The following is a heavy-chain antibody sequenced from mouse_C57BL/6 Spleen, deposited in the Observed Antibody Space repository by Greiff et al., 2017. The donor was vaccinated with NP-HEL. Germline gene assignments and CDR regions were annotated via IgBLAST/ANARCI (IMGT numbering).Heavy chain of an antibody. D-gene: IGHD1-1*01. V-gene: IGHV1-42*01. CDR2: INPSTGGT. J-gene: IGHJ4*01. CDR3: AREDYGSSHAVDY. CDR1: GYSFTGYY. Sequence: EVQLQQSGPELVKPGASVKISCKASGYSFTGYYMNWVKQSPEKSLEWIGEINPSTGGTTYNQKFKAKATLTVDKSSSTAYMQRKSLTSEDSAVYYCAREDYGSSHAVDYWGQGTSVTVSS.